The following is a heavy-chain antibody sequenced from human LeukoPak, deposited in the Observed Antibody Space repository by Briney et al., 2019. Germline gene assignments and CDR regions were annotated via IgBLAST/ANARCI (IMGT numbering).Heavy chain of an antibody. CDR2: ISSSSSYI. D-gene: IGHD3-16*01. Sequence: GGSLILSCAASGFTFSSYSMNWVRQAPGKGLEWVSSISSSSSYIYYADSVKGRLTISRDNAKNSLYLQMNSLRAEDTAVYYCARDWGYYYYYGMDVWGQGTTVTVSS. J-gene: IGHJ6*02. CDR1: GFTFSSYS. V-gene: IGHV3-21*01. CDR3: ARDWGYYYYYGMDV.